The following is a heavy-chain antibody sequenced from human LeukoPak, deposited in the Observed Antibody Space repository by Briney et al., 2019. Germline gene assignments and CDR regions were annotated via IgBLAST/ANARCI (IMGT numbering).Heavy chain of an antibody. Sequence: SETLSLTCTVSGGSISSSSYYWGWLRQPPGKGLEWIGSIYYSGSTYYNPSLKSRVTISVDASKNQFSLNLSSVTAADTAVYYCARLYYNSRGYYQISTFAYWGREPWSPSPQ. CDR3: ARLYYNSRGYYQISTFAY. V-gene: IGHV4-39*01. CDR1: GGSISSSSYY. J-gene: IGHJ4*02. D-gene: IGHD3-22*01. CDR2: IYYSGST.